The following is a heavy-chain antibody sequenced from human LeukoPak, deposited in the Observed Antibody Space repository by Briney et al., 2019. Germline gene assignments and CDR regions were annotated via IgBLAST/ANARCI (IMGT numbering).Heavy chain of an antibody. CDR2: IYHSGST. CDR3: ARDPSSSFYYYYYYMDV. J-gene: IGHJ6*03. D-gene: IGHD6-13*01. CDR1: GYSISSGYY. Sequence: KASETLSLTCTVSGYSISSGYYWGWIRQPPGKGLEWIGSIYHSGSTYYNPSLKSRVTISVDTSKNQFSLKLSSVTAADTAVYYCARDPSSSFYYYYYYMDVWGKGTTVTVSS. V-gene: IGHV4-38-2*02.